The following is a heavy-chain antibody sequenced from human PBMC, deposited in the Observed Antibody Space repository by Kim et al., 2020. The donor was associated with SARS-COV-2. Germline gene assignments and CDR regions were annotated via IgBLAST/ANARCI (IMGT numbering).Heavy chain of an antibody. CDR1: GYTLTELS. CDR2: FDPEDGET. Sequence: ASVKVSCKVSGYTLTELSMHWVRQAPGKGLEWMGGFDPEDGETIYAQKFQGRVTMTEDTSTDTAYMELSSLRSEDTAVYYCATDPGDYGSGSYSLEYGMDVWGQGTTVTVSS. D-gene: IGHD3-10*01. CDR3: ATDPGDYGSGSYSLEYGMDV. J-gene: IGHJ6*02. V-gene: IGHV1-24*01.